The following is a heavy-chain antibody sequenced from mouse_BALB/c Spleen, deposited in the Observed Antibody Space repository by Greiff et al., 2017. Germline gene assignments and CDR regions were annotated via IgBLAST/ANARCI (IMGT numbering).Heavy chain of an antibody. Sequence: VQLQQSGAELAKPGASVQMSCKASGYTFTSYWMHWVKQRPGQGLEWIGYINPSTGYTEYNQKFKDKATLTADKSSSTAYMQLSSLTSEDSAVYYCARDSLNYYGSSSFAYWGQGTLVTVSA. V-gene: IGHV1-7*01. CDR2: INPSTGYT. D-gene: IGHD1-1*01. J-gene: IGHJ3*01. CDR3: ARDSLNYYGSSSFAY. CDR1: GYTFTSYW.